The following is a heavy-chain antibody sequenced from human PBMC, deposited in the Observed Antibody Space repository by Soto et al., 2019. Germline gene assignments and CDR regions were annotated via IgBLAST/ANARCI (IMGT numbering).Heavy chain of an antibody. CDR3: APRLYGSGSWWFDP. J-gene: IGHJ5*02. Sequence: QITLKESGPTLVKPTQTLTLTCTFSGFSLSTSGVGVGWIRQPPGKALEWLALIYWDDDKRYSPSLKSRLTSPKDTYKNQVDLTMTNVDPVDTAVYYCAPRLYGSGSWWFDPWGQGTLVTVSS. V-gene: IGHV2-5*02. CDR1: GFSLSTSGVG. CDR2: IYWDDDK. D-gene: IGHD3-10*01.